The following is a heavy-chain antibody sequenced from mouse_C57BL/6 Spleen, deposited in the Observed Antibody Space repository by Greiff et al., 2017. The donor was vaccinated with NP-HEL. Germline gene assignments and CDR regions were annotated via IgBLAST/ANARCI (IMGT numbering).Heavy chain of an antibody. Sequence: EVQLVESGPGLVKPSQSLSLTCSVTGYSITSGYYWNWIRQFPGNKLEWMGYISYDGSNNYNPSLKNRISITRDTSKNQFFLKLNSVTTEDTATYYCARTTMVTYFDYWGQGTTLTVSS. CDR2: ISYDGSN. D-gene: IGHD2-2*01. V-gene: IGHV3-6*01. J-gene: IGHJ2*01. CDR3: ARTTMVTYFDY. CDR1: GYSITSGYY.